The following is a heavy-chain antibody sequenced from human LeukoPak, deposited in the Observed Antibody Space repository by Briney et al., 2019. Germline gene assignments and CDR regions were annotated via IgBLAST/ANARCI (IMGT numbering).Heavy chain of an antibody. D-gene: IGHD2-2*01. J-gene: IGHJ3*02. CDR2: INHSGST. V-gene: IGHV4-39*07. Sequence: SETLSLTCTVSGGSISSGGYYWSWIRQPPGKGLEWIGEINHSGSTNYNPSLKSRVTISVDTSENQFSPKLSSVTAADTAVYYRASEVAVVPAAMNAFDIWGQGTMVTVSS. CDR3: ASEVAVVPAAMNAFDI. CDR1: GGSISSGGYY.